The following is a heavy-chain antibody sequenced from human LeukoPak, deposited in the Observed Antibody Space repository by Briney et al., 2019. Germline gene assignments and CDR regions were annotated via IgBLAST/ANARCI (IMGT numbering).Heavy chain of an antibody. V-gene: IGHV3-30*02. J-gene: IGHJ2*01. Sequence: GGSLRLSCTASGFTFSNYGMHWVRQAPGKGLEWVAFIRYDGSNKYYADSVRGRFTISRDNAKNSLYLRMNSLRAEDTAVYYCARDPENVSGSHSHFDLWGRGTLVTVSS. CDR3: ARDPENVSGSHSHFDL. D-gene: IGHD1-26*01. CDR2: IRYDGSNK. CDR1: GFTFSNYG.